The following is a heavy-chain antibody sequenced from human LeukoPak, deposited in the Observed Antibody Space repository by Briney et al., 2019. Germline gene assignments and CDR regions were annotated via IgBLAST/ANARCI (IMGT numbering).Heavy chain of an antibody. V-gene: IGHV3-23*01. D-gene: IGHD3-10*01. Sequence: PGGSLRLSCAASGFTFSSSAMSWVRQAPGKGLEWVSGISASGVNTFYADSVKGRFTISRDNSKNTLFLQMDSLKADDTAVYYCVTRGGSGSYYRWAFAYWGQGTLVTVSS. CDR3: VTRGGSGSYYRWAFAY. J-gene: IGHJ4*02. CDR2: ISASGVNT. CDR1: GFTFSSSA.